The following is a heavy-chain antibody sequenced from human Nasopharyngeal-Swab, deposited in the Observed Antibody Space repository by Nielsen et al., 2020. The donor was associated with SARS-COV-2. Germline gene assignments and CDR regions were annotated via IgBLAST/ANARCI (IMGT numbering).Heavy chain of an antibody. V-gene: IGHV1-18*01. D-gene: IGHD2-2*01. CDR3: ARGEIVVVPAASYYYYNGMDV. CDR2: ISAYNGNT. J-gene: IGHJ6*02. CDR1: GYTFTSYG. Sequence: ASVKVSCKASGYTFTSYGISWVRQAPGQGLEWMGWISAYNGNTNYAQKLQGRVTMTTDTSTSTAYMELRSLRSDDTAVYYCARGEIVVVPAASYYYYNGMDVWGQGTTVTVSS.